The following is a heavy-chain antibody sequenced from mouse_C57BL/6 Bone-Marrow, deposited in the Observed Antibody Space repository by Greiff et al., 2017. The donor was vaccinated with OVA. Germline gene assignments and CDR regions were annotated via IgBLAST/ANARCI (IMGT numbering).Heavy chain of an antibody. V-gene: IGHV5-4*03. CDR2: ISDGGSYT. CDR1: GFTFSSYA. D-gene: IGHD2-4*01. J-gene: IGHJ4*01. Sequence: DVKLVESGGGLVKPGGSLKLSCAASGFTFSSYAMSWVRQTPEKRLEWVATISDGGSYTYYPDNVKGRFTISRDNAKNHLYLQMSHLKSEDTAMYYCARPGDYDDYAMDYWGQGTSVTVSS. CDR3: ARPGDYDDYAMDY.